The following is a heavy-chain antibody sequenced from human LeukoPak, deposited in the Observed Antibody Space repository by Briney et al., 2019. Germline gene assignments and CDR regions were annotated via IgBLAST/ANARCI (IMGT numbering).Heavy chain of an antibody. Sequence: PGGSLRLSCAASGFTFSSYSMNWVRQAPGKGLEWVSSISSSSSYIYYADSVKGRFTVSRDNAKNSLYLQMNSLRAEDTAVYYCARDLAVPHAPFDYWGQGTLVTVSS. CDR3: ARDLAVPHAPFDY. D-gene: IGHD2-2*01. V-gene: IGHV3-21*01. J-gene: IGHJ4*02. CDR2: ISSSSSYI. CDR1: GFTFSSYS.